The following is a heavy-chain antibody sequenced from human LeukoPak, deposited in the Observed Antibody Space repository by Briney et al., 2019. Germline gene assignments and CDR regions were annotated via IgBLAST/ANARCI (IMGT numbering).Heavy chain of an antibody. D-gene: IGHD3-22*01. CDR3: AKVIGRSGYSLDAFDI. Sequence: GGSLRLSCAASKFTFTSSAMSWVRQAPGKGLEWVSGISDSGGSTYYADPVRGRFTVSRDNSNNTLNLQMNSLRAEDTAVYYCAKVIGRSGYSLDAFDIWGQGTMVTVSS. CDR2: ISDSGGST. J-gene: IGHJ3*02. V-gene: IGHV3-23*01. CDR1: KFTFTSSA.